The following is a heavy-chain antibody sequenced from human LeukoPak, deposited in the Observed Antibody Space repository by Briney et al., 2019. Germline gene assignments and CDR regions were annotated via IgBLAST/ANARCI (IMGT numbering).Heavy chain of an antibody. CDR3: ARDSFDFYTWGSYGSFDI. J-gene: IGHJ3*02. CDR2: ISKSSTYI. CDR1: VFNFSPHT. D-gene: IGHD3-16*01. V-gene: IGHV3-21*01. Sequence: PGGSLRLSCAASVFNFSPHTMNWVRQAPGKGLEWVSSISKSSTYIYYTDSVKDRFTISRDNAKNSLYLQMNSLRAEDTAVYYCARDSFDFYTWGSYGSFDIWGQGTMVTVSS.